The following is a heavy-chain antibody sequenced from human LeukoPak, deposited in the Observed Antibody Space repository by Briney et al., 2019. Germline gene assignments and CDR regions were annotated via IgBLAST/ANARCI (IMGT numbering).Heavy chain of an antibody. V-gene: IGHV3-23*01. J-gene: IGHJ6*02. CDR3: AKDLVSDRAAAAARYYYYYGMDV. CDR2: ISGSGGST. CDR1: GFTFSSYA. Sequence: GGSLRLSCAASGFTFSSYAMSWVRQAPGKGLEWVSAISGSGGSTYYADSVKGRFTISRDNSKNTLYLQMSSLRAEDTAVYYCAKDLVSDRAAAAARYYYYYGMDVWGQGTTVTVSS. D-gene: IGHD6-13*01.